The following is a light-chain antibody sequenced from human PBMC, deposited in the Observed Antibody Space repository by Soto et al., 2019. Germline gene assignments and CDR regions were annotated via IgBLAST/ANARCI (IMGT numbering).Light chain of an antibody. CDR2: YAS. J-gene: IGKJ3*01. V-gene: IGKV1-33*01. Sequence: DIQMTQSPSSLSASVGDRVTITCQASQDISNYLNWYQQKPGKAPKLLIYYASNLETGVTSRFSGRGSGTDFTFTISSLQPEDIATYYCQQYDNLPFTFGPGTKVDIK. CDR1: QDISNY. CDR3: QQYDNLPFT.